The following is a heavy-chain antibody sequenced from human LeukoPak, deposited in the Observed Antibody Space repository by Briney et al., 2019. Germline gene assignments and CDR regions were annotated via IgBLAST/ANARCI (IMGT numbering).Heavy chain of an antibody. J-gene: IGHJ3*02. V-gene: IGHV4-34*01. CDR3: ARVVPEGAFDI. Sequence: SETLSLTCAVYGGSFSGYYWSWIRQPPGKGLEWIGEINHSGSTNYNPSLKSRVTISVDTSKNQFSLKLSSVTAADTAVYYCARVVPEGAFDIWGQGTMVTVSS. CDR1: GGSFSGYY. CDR2: INHSGST. D-gene: IGHD1-14*01.